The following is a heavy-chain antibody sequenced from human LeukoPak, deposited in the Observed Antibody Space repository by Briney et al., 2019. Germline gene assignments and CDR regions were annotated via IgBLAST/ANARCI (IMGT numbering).Heavy chain of an antibody. D-gene: IGHD6-19*01. V-gene: IGHV4-39*07. J-gene: IGHJ4*02. CDR2: FYYSGST. CDR3: ARDVRSYSSGWYPLTFDY. CDR1: GGSISSSTYY. Sequence: SETLSLTCTVSGGSISSSTYYWGWIRQPPGKGLEWIGSFYYSGSTYYNPSLKSRVTISVDKSKNQFSLKLSSVTAADTAVYYCARDVRSYSSGWYPLTFDYWGQGTLVTVSS.